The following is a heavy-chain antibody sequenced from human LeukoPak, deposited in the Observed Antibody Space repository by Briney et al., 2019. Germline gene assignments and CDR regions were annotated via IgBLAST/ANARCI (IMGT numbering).Heavy chain of an antibody. V-gene: IGHV3-30*18. CDR3: AKHSSGISVAGTVQY. D-gene: IGHD6-19*01. CDR1: EFTFSNYG. CDR2: ISYDGSNK. J-gene: IGHJ4*02. Sequence: GRSLRLSCAASEFTFSNYGMHWVRQAPGKGLDWVALISYDGSNKYYADSVKGRFTISGDNSKNTLYLQMNSLRAEDSAVYYCAKHSSGISVAGTVQYWGQGTLVTVSS.